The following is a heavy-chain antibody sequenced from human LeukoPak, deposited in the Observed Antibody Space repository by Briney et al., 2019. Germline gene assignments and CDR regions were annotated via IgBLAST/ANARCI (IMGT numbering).Heavy chain of an antibody. CDR2: IKEDGSET. CDR1: GFKFSSYW. V-gene: IGHV3-7*01. J-gene: IGHJ6*04. D-gene: IGHD2/OR15-2a*01. Sequence: GGSLRLSCAGSGFKFSSYWMSWLRQAPGKGLEWVANIKEDGSETHYVDSVKGRFTIFRNNAENSLYLQMNSLRAEDTAVYYCARDSMAYYYYYGMDVWGKGTTVTVSS. CDR3: ARDSMAYYYYYGMDV.